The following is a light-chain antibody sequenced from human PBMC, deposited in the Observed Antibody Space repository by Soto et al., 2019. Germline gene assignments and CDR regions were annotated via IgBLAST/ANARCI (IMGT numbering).Light chain of an antibody. V-gene: IGLV2-14*01. Sequence: QSALTQSASVSGSPGQSITISCTGTSSDIGGYNYVSWFQQHPGEAPKLMIYEVNNRPSGVSNRFSGSKSGNTASLTISGLQAEDEADYYCSSFTTRSTVVFGGGTQLTVL. J-gene: IGLJ2*01. CDR1: SSDIGGYNY. CDR2: EVN. CDR3: SSFTTRSTVV.